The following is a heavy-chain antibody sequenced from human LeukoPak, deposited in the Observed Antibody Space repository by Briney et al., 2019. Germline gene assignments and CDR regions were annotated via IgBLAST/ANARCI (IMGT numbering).Heavy chain of an antibody. CDR1: GFTFSDYY. CDR2: ISSSGSNI. J-gene: IGHJ4*02. CDR3: ARDLFARNLGYGDYGY. D-gene: IGHD4-17*01. V-gene: IGHV3-11*04. Sequence: GGSLRLSCAASGFTFSDYYMSWLRQAPGKGLEWVSYISSSGSNIYYADSVKGRFTISRDNAKNSLYLQMNSLRAEDTAVYYCARDLFARNLGYGDYGYWGQGTLVTVSS.